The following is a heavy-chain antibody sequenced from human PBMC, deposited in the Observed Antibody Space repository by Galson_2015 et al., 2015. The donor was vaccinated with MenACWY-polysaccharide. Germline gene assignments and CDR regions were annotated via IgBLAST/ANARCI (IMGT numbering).Heavy chain of an antibody. CDR3: ARVEKYSGSFYILY. Sequence: ETLSLTCAVSDYSIRSGYFWGWIRQPPGKGLEWIASIFHSGTTYYNPSLKSRVTISVDTSKNQFSLKLSSVTAADTAVYCCARVEKYSGSFYILYWGQGTLVTVSS. CDR2: IFHSGTT. J-gene: IGHJ4*02. V-gene: IGHV4-38-2*01. CDR1: DYSIRSGYF. D-gene: IGHD1-26*01.